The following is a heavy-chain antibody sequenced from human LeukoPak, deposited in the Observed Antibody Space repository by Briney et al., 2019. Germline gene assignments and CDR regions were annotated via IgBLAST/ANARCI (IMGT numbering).Heavy chain of an antibody. CDR2: FSGKGDTT. J-gene: IGHJ4*02. CDR3: ARDPYYYDSSGYYPFDY. D-gene: IGHD3-22*01. V-gene: IGHV3-23*01. CDR1: GFTFSHYG. Sequence: GGSLRLSCAASGFTFSHYGMSWVRQAPGKGLEWVAGFSGKGDTTYYAESVRGRFTISRDTSKNTLFLQMNSLRAEDTAVYYCARDPYYYDSSGYYPFDYWGQGTLVTVSS.